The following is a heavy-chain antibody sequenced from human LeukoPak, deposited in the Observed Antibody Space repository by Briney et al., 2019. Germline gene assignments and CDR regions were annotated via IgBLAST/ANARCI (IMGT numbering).Heavy chain of an antibody. CDR3: AKAGYSSSWYRAVAEYFQH. CDR2: IYYSGST. V-gene: IGHV4-34*01. D-gene: IGHD6-13*01. CDR1: GGSFSGYY. J-gene: IGHJ1*01. Sequence: SETLSLTCAVYGGSFSGYYWSWIRQPPGKGLGWIGSIYYSGSTYYNPSLKSRVTISVDTSKNQFSLKLSSVTAADTAVYYCAKAGYSSSWYRAVAEYFQHWGQGTLVTVSS.